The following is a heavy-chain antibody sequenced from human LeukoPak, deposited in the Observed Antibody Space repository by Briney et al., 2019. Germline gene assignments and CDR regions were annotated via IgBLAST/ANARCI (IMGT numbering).Heavy chain of an antibody. Sequence: PGGSLRLSCAVSGITVSNYGMSWVRQAPGKGLEWVAGISGSGGGTNHADSVKGRFTISEDNFQNTLYLQMNSLRAEDTAVYFCAKRGVVIRVILVGFHKESYYFDSWGQGALVTVSS. CDR1: GITVSNYG. CDR3: AKRGVVIRVILVGFHKESYYFDS. D-gene: IGHD3-22*01. CDR2: ISGSGGGT. J-gene: IGHJ4*02. V-gene: IGHV3-23*01.